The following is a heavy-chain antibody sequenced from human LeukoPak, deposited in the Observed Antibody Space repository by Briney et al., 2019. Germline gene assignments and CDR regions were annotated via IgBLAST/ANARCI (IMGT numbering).Heavy chain of an antibody. CDR3: AREELATGNFDY. CDR2: IWYDGSND. J-gene: IGHJ4*02. D-gene: IGHD3-9*01. V-gene: IGHV3-33*01. Sequence: GGSLRLSCTASGFNFGSDAMHWVRQAPGKGLEWVAFIWYDGSNDHYADSVKGRFTISRDNSKNTVCLQMNSLRVEDTAVYCCAREELATGNFDYWGQGTLVTVSS. CDR1: GFNFGSDA.